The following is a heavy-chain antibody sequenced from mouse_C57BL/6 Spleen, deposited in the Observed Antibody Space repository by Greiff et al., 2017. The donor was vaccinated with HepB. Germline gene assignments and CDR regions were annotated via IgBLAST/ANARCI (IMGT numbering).Heavy chain of an antibody. CDR1: GFTFSSYA. J-gene: IGHJ3*01. CDR2: ISSGGDYI. Sequence: EVKVVESGEGLVKPGGSLKLSCAASGFTFSSYAMSWVRQTPEKRLEWVAYISSGGDYIYYADTVKGRFTISRDNARNTLYLQMSSLKSEDTAMYYCTRASYSNFFAYWGQGTLVTVSA. D-gene: IGHD2-5*01. V-gene: IGHV5-9-1*02. CDR3: TRASYSNFFAY.